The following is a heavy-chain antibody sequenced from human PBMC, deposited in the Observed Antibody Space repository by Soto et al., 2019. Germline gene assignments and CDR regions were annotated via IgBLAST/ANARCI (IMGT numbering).Heavy chain of an antibody. CDR2: IIPIFGTA. J-gene: IGHJ3*02. CDR3: ASSEIVVVVAATPGAFDI. D-gene: IGHD2-15*01. CDR1: GGTFSSYA. Sequence: SVKVSCKASGGTFSSYAISWVRQAPGQGLEWMGGIIPIFGTANYAQKFQGRVTITADKSTSTAYMELSSLRSEDTAVYYCASSEIVVVVAATPGAFDIWDQGTMVTVSS. V-gene: IGHV1-69*06.